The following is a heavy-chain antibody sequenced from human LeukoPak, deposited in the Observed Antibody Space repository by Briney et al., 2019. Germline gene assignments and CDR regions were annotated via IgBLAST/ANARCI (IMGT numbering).Heavy chain of an antibody. CDR2: INTGGSRA. D-gene: IGHD2-21*01. J-gene: IGHJ4*02. CDR3: AKDKAVIPTSNIDY. Sequence: GGSLRLSCAASGFTFSTYWMHWVRQAPGKGLVCVSRINTGGSRAAYADSVKGRFNISRENAKNTLYLQMNSLRAEDTAVYYCAKDKAVIPTSNIDYWGQGTLVTVSS. CDR1: GFTFSTYW. V-gene: IGHV3-74*03.